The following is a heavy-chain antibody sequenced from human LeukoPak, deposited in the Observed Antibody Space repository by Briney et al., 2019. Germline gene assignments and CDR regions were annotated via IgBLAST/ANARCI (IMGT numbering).Heavy chain of an antibody. D-gene: IGHD3-10*01. CDR1: GGSISSYY. CDR3: ARXAYXYGSGPRYYFDY. J-gene: IGHJ4*02. Sequence: SETLSLTRTVSGGSISSYYWSWIRQPPGKGLEWIGYIYYSGSTNYNPSLKSRVTISVDTSKNQFSLKLSSVTAADTAVYYCARXAYXYGSGPRYYFDYWGQGTLVTVSS. CDR2: IYYSGST. V-gene: IGHV4-59*01.